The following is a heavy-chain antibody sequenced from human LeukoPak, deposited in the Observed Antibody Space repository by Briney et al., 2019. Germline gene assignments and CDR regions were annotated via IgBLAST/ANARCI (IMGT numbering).Heavy chain of an antibody. D-gene: IGHD3-9*01. CDR1: GFTFSNYA. CDR2: ITGSGGIT. CDR3: AKWGDYDVLTGYYDPDY. J-gene: IGHJ4*02. V-gene: IGHV3-23*01. Sequence: PGGSLRLSCVASGFTFSNYAMSWVRQAPGKGLEWVSAITGSGGITYYADSVKGRFTISRDNFKNTLYLQMNSLRAEDTAVYYCAKWGDYDVLTGYYDPDYWGQGTLVTVSS.